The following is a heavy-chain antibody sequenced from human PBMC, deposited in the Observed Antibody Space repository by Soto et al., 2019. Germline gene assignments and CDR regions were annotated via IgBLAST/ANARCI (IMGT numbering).Heavy chain of an antibody. J-gene: IGHJ4*02. CDR1: GFTFSSYG. Sequence: QVQLVESGGGVVQPGRSLRLSCAASGFTFSSYGMHWVRQAPGKGLEWVAVISYDGSNKYYADSVKGRFTISRDNSKNKMYLQMNSLRAEDTAVYYCAKVGTPDDYGDYVYDYWGQGTLVTVSS. CDR2: ISYDGSNK. V-gene: IGHV3-30*18. CDR3: AKVGTPDDYGDYVYDY. D-gene: IGHD4-17*01.